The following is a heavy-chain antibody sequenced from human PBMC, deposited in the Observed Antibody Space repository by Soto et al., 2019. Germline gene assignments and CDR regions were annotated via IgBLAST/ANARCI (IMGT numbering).Heavy chain of an antibody. CDR1: GGTFSSYA. CDR3: ARTIVVVVAATHYYYGMDV. Sequence: GASVKVSCKASGGTFSSYAISWVRQAPGQGLEWMGGIIPIFGTANYAQKFQGRVTITADESTSTAYMELSSLRSEDTAVYYCARTIVVVVAATHYYYGMDVWGQGTTVTVSS. CDR2: IIPIFGTA. J-gene: IGHJ6*02. V-gene: IGHV1-69*13. D-gene: IGHD2-15*01.